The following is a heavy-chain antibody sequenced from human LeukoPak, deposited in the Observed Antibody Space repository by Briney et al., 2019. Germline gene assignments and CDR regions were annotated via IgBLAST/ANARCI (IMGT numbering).Heavy chain of an antibody. CDR2: ISSSGSTK. D-gene: IGHD3-22*01. CDR1: GFTFSDYY. CDR3: ARGQIGWYFDL. V-gene: IGHV3-11*04. J-gene: IGHJ2*01. Sequence: GGSLRLSCAASGFTFSDYYMSWIRQAPGKGLEWVSYISSSGSTKHYADSVKGRFTFSRDNAKNSLYLQMNSLRAEDTAVYYCARGQIGWYFDLWGRGTLVTVSS.